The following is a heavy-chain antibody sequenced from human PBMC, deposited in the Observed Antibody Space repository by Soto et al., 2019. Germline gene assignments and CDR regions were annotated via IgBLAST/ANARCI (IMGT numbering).Heavy chain of an antibody. D-gene: IGHD3-10*01. CDR3: AKNSGWFNT. Sequence: VSLRLSCAASGFPFSSTDMTWVRQAPGKGLDWVSTIDGSGGTTYYADSVKGRFTISRDNSMNTVYLQMNSLRADDTALYYCAKNSGWFNTWGQGALVTGYS. CDR2: IDGSGGTT. V-gene: IGHV3-23*01. J-gene: IGHJ5*02. CDR1: GFPFSSTD.